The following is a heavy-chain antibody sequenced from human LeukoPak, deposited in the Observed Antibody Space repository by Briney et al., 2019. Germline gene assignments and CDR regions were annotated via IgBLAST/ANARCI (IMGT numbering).Heavy chain of an antibody. CDR2: ISVSGGST. CDR3: AKDLSGTYYLYFDY. Sequence: PGGSLRLSCAASGFTFSSYAMSWVRQPPGKGLEWVSGISVSGGSTYYADSVKGRFTISRDNSKNTLDLQMNTLRVEDTAVYYCAKDLSGTYYLYFDYWGQGALVTVSS. D-gene: IGHD1-26*01. V-gene: IGHV3-23*01. CDR1: GFTFSSYA. J-gene: IGHJ4*02.